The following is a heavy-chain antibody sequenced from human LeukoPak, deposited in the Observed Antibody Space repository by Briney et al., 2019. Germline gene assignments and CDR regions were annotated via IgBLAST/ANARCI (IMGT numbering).Heavy chain of an antibody. CDR2: FHNSRTS. CDR3: TRGAGWLIDY. V-gene: IGHV4-59*09. Sequence: LELIGYFHNSRTSTYTPSLKSRVTISADTSKNQFSLKLNSLTTADTAVYYCTRGAGWLIDYWGQGILVTVSS. J-gene: IGHJ4*02. D-gene: IGHD3-16*01.